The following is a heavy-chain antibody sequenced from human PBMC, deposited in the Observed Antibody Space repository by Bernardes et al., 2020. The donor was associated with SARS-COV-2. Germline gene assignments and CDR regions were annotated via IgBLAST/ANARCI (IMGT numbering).Heavy chain of an antibody. CDR1: GFTFGDYA. Sequence: GGSLRLSCTASGFTFGDYAMSWVRQAPGKGLEWVGFIRSKAYGGTTEYAASVKGRFTISRDDSKSIAYLQMNSLKTEDTAVYYCTSDTAMAIYYYYGMDVWCQGTTVTVSS. D-gene: IGHD5-18*01. J-gene: IGHJ6*02. V-gene: IGHV3-49*04. CDR3: TSDTAMAIYYYYGMDV. CDR2: IRSKAYGGTT.